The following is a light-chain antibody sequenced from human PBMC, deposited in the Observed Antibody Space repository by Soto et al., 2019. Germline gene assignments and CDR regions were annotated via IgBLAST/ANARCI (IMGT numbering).Light chain of an antibody. Sequence: EIVLTQSPGTLSLSPGERATLSCRASQSVSSSYLAWYQQKPGQAPRLLIYGASSRATGIPDRFSGSGSGTDFTLTIRRLEPEHFAVYYCQQYGSSPFTFGPGTKVDIK. CDR1: QSVSSSY. CDR3: QQYGSSPFT. V-gene: IGKV3-20*01. J-gene: IGKJ3*01. CDR2: GAS.